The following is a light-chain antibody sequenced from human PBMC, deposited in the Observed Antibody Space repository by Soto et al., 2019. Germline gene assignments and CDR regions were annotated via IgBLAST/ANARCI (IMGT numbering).Light chain of an antibody. CDR2: RGT. CDR1: SNDVGAYDS. CDR3: CSSAPESTYV. V-gene: IGLV2-23*01. J-gene: IGLJ1*01. Sequence: QSVLAQPGSVSGSPGQSITISCTGTSNDVGAYDSVSWYQQHPHKAPQVIIYRGTQRPSGASNRFSASTSGNAASLTISGLQADDEADYFCCSSAPESTYVCGTGTKVTVL.